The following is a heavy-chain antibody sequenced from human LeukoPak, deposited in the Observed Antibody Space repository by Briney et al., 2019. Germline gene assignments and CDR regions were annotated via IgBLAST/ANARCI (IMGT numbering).Heavy chain of an antibody. V-gene: IGHV1-2*02. CDR1: GYTFTGYY. Sequence: ASVKVSFKASGYTFTGYYMHWVRQAPGQGLEWMGWINPNNGGTNYAQKFHGRVTMTGDTSISTAYMDLSRLTSDDTAVYYCARGYCSAGDCYELDYWGQGTLVTVSS. J-gene: IGHJ4*02. CDR2: INPNNGGT. D-gene: IGHD2-15*01. CDR3: ARGYCSAGDCYELDY.